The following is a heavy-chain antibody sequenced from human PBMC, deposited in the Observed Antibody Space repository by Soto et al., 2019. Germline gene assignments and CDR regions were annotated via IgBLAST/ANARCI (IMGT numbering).Heavy chain of an antibody. Sequence: SETLSLTCTVSGGSISSSSYYWGWIRQPPGKGLEWIGSIYYSGSTYYNPSLKSRVTISVDTSKNQFSLKLSSVTAADTAVYYCARLDRIAAAGTIDYWGQGTLVTAPQ. CDR3: ARLDRIAAAGTIDY. CDR2: IYYSGST. D-gene: IGHD6-13*01. CDR1: GGSISSSSYY. J-gene: IGHJ4*02. V-gene: IGHV4-39*01.